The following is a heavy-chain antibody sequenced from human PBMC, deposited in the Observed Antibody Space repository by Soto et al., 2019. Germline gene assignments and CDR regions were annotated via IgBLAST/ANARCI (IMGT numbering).Heavy chain of an antibody. CDR2: ISGSGEMT. CDR1: GFTFRGDA. Sequence: GVSLRLSCAASGFTFRGDAMSWVRQAPGKGLEWVSSISGSGEMTHYAESVKGRFTISRDNSKNTLYLQMDSLWPEDTAVYYCAKDATRTSGWYYFDYWGEGALVTVSS. J-gene: IGHJ4*02. CDR3: AKDATRTSGWYYFDY. V-gene: IGHV3-23*01. D-gene: IGHD6-19*01.